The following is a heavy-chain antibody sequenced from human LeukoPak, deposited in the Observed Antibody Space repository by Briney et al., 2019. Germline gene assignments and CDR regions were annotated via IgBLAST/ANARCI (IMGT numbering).Heavy chain of an antibody. J-gene: IGHJ5*02. CDR1: GGSFSGYY. CDR2: INHSGST. CDR3: ARGRRYSLLSWFDP. V-gene: IGHV4-34*01. D-gene: IGHD5-18*01. Sequence: SETLSLTCAVYGGSFSGYYWSWIRQPPGKGLEWIGEINHSGSTNYNPSLKSRVTIPVDTSKNQFSLKLSSVTAADTAVYYRARGRRYSLLSWFDPWGQGTLVTVSS.